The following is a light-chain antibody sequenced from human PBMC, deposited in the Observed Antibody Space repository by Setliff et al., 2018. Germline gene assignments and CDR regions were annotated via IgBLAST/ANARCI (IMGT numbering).Light chain of an antibody. CDR2: DFI. V-gene: IGLV2-23*02. CDR1: HRDDGKYNL. Sequence: QSALTQPASVSGSPGQSITISCTGTHRDDGKYNLVSWYQQHPGKAPKLILYDFITRPSGVSDRFSGSKSANTASLTISGLQAEDEADYYCCSYAGGSTVAFGGGTKVTV. CDR3: CSYAGGSTVA. J-gene: IGLJ1*01.